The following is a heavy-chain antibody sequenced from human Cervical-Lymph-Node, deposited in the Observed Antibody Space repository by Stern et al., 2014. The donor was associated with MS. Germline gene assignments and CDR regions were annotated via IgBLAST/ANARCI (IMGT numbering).Heavy chain of an antibody. J-gene: IGHJ4*02. D-gene: IGHD4-17*01. Sequence: EVHLVESGGGLVQPGRSLRLSCVASGFTFNDYAMHWVRQVPGKGLEWVSGIRWNSDSIGYADSVRGRFTISRDNAKNSLYLQMNSLRTEDTAFYYCTKDIGVTTASLGYWGQGTLVTVSS. CDR2: IRWNSDSI. CDR3: TKDIGVTTASLGY. V-gene: IGHV3-9*01. CDR1: GFTFNDYA.